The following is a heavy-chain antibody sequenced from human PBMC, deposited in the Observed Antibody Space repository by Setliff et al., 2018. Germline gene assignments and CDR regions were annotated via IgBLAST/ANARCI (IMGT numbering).Heavy chain of an antibody. J-gene: IGHJ5*02. CDR2: INPNSGGT. D-gene: IGHD1-1*01. CDR1: GYTFTGYY. Sequence: ASVKVSCKASGYTFTGYYMHWVRQAPGQGLEWMGRINPNSGGTNYAQKFQGWVTMTRDTSISTTYMELSRLRSDDTAVYYCARDGPGAGMLWGGSGWFDPWGQGTLVTVSS. CDR3: ARDGPGAGMLWGGSGWFDP. V-gene: IGHV1-2*04.